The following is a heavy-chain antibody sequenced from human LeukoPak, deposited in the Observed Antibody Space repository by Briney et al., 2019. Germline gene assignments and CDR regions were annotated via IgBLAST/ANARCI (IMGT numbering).Heavy chain of an antibody. CDR1: GFTFSSYA. V-gene: IGHV3-30*04. CDR3: ARGPPAATWFYFDY. J-gene: IGHJ4*02. D-gene: IGHD2-15*01. Sequence: PGRSLRLSCAASGFTFSSYAMHWVRQAPGKGLEWVAVISYDGSNKYYADSVKGRFTISRDNSKNTLYLQMNSLRAEDTAVYYCARGPPAATWFYFDYWGQGTLVTVSS. CDR2: ISYDGSNK.